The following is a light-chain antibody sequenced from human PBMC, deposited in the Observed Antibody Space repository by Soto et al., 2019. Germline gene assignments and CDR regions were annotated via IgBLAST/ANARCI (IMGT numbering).Light chain of an antibody. CDR3: QQSYSTPPT. V-gene: IGKV1-39*01. J-gene: IGKJ1*01. Sequence: DIPMTQSPSSLSASVGDRVTITCRASQSISSYLNWYQQKPGKAPKFLIYAASNLQSGVPSRFSGSGSGTDFTLTISSLQPEDFATYYCQQSYSTPPTFGQGTKVEIK. CDR2: AAS. CDR1: QSISSY.